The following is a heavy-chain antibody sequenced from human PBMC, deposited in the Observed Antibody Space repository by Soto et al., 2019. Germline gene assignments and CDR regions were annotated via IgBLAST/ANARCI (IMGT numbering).Heavy chain of an antibody. J-gene: IGHJ4*02. CDR1: TDSSAFTNTY. Sequence: PSESLSLTCTVSTDSSAFTNTYWGLPPQPQGKGLEWIGSSSYNRVTFYNPSLKGRAVTTFDTSKKLYSLQVTSVTAADTAVYFCARPRMEVVRGGFDLWGKGSTVTVS. D-gene: IGHD1-1*01. CDR2: SSYNRVT. V-gene: IGHV4-39*01. CDR3: ARPRMEVVRGGFDL.